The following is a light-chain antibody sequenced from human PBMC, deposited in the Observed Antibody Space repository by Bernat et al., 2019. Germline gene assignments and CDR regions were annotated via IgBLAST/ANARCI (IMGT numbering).Light chain of an antibody. V-gene: IGKV2-28*01. CDR2: LGS. Sequence: EIVMTQSPLSLPVMPGEPASISCKSSQSLLHGNGYNYLHWYLQKPGQSPQLLIYLGSNRASGVPDRFSGSGSGTEFTLKITRVEAGDVGFYFCMQALENPLTFGPGTKVDIK. CDR3: MQALENPLT. J-gene: IGKJ3*01. CDR1: QSLLHGNGYNY.